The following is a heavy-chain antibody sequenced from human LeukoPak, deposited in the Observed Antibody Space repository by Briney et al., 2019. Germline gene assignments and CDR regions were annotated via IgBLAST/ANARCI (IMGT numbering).Heavy chain of an antibody. Sequence: SETLSLTCTVSGGXISSYYCTWIRQPPGKGLEWIGDIYYSGSSNYNPSLQSRVTMSADTSKNQFSLKLSSVTAADTAVYYCARGVTGFDSWGQGTLVTVYS. J-gene: IGHJ4*02. CDR1: GGXISSYY. CDR3: ARGVTGFDS. V-gene: IGHV4-59*12. CDR2: IYYSGSS.